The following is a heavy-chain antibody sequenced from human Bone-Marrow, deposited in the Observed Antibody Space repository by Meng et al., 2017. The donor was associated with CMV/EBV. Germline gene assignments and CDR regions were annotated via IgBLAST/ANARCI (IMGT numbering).Heavy chain of an antibody. V-gene: IGHV3-20*04. J-gene: IGHJ4*02. D-gene: IGHD1-1*01. CDR2: INWNGGST. Sequence: GESLKISCAASGFTFDDYGMSWVRQAPGKGLEWVSGINWNGGSTGCADSVKGRFTISRDNAKNSLYLQMNSLRAEDTAVYYCAKGAGHDLDYWGQGTRVTGSS. CDR3: AKGAGHDLDY. CDR1: GFTFDDYG.